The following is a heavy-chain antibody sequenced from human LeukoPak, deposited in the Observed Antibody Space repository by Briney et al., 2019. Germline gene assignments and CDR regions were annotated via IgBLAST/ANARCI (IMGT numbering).Heavy chain of an antibody. V-gene: IGHV4-4*02. CDR1: GGSISSSNW. D-gene: IGHD3-9*01. Sequence: SSETLSLTCAVSGGSISSSNWWSWVRQPPGKGLEWIGEIYHSGGTNYNPSLKSRVTISVDTSKNQFSLKLTSVTAADTAVYYCVTKNLLRSFDWFLDWGQGTLVTVSS. CDR2: IYHSGGT. J-gene: IGHJ4*02. CDR3: VTKNLLRSFDWFLD.